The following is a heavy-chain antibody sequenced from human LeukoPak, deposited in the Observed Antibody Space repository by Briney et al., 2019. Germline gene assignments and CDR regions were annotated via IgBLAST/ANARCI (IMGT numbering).Heavy chain of an antibody. J-gene: IGHJ4*02. V-gene: IGHV4-39*01. CDR1: GGSISSSSYY. CDR3: ARHRYDFWSGFRGAALDY. D-gene: IGHD3-3*01. Sequence: PSETLSLTCTVSGGSISSSSYYWGWIRQPPGKGLEWIGSIYYSGGTYYNPSLKSRVTISVDTSKNQFSLKLSSVTAADTAVYYCARHRYDFWSGFRGAALDYWGQGTLVTVSS. CDR2: IYYSGGT.